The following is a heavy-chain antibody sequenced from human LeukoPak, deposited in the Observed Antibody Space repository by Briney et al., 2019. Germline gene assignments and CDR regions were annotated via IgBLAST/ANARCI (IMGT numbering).Heavy chain of an antibody. D-gene: IGHD2-8*02. CDR1: GGSISSSSYY. CDR2: IYYSGST. J-gene: IGHJ6*03. V-gene: IGHV4-39*01. CDR3: ARQGAGGYQYYYYMDV. Sequence: SETLSLTCTVSGGSISSSSYYWGWIRQPPGKGLEWIWSIYYSGSTYYNPSLKSRVTISVDTSKSQFSLKLSSVTAADTAVYYCARQGAGGYQYYYYMDVWGKGTTVTVSS.